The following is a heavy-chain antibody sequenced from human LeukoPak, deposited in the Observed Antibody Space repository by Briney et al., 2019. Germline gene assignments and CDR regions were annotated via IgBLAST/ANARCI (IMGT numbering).Heavy chain of an antibody. D-gene: IGHD1-26*01. Sequence: PGGSLRLSCAASGFTFSGSAMHWVRQASGKGLEWVGRIRSKANSYATAYAASVKGRFTISRDDSKNTAYLQMNSLKTEDTAVYYCARLEGGSYFVYWGQGTLVTVSS. V-gene: IGHV3-73*01. CDR3: ARLEGGSYFVY. CDR2: IRSKANSYAT. CDR1: GFTFSGSA. J-gene: IGHJ4*02.